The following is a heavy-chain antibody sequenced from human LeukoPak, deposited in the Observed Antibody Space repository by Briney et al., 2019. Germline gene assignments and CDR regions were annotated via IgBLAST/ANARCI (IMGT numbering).Heavy chain of an antibody. CDR3: TRDYGGFDY. D-gene: IGHD4-23*01. CDR1: GFTDKTNH. Sequence: PGGSLRLSCAASGFTDKTNHMSWVRQAPGKGLEWVGFIRSKVYGGTTEYAASVKDRFIISRDDSKSIAYLQMNSLETEDTAVYYCTRDYGGFDYWGQGTLVTVSS. CDR2: IRSKVYGGTT. J-gene: IGHJ4*02. V-gene: IGHV3-49*02.